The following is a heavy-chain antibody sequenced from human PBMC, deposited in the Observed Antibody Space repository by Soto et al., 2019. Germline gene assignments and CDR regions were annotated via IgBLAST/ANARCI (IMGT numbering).Heavy chain of an antibody. J-gene: IGHJ4*02. CDR2: IYDSGNT. V-gene: IGHV4-30-2*01. Sequence: SETLSLTCAVSGGSISGTTYSWSWIRQPPGKGLEWIGYIYDSGNTYYNPSLKSQFSISVDRSKNQFSLKLSSVAAADTAVYYCARGQGAAAGHSNFDYWGQGALVTVSS. CDR1: GGSISGTTYS. D-gene: IGHD6-13*01. CDR3: ARGQGAAAGHSNFDY.